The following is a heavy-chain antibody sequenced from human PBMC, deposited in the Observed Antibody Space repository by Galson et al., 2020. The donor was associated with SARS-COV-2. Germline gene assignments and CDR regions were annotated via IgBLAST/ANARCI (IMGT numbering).Heavy chain of an antibody. V-gene: IGHV4-31*03. CDR3: ARARGDRITMIVVVSAFDI. CDR2: IYYSGST. J-gene: IGHJ3*02. Sequence: ETSETLSLTCTVSGGSISSGGYYWSWIRRHPGKGLEWIGYIYYSGSTYYNPSLQSRVTISVDTSKNQFSLKLSSVTAADTAVYYCARARGDRITMIVVVSAFDIWGQGTMVTVSS. CDR1: GGSISSGGYY. D-gene: IGHD3-22*01.